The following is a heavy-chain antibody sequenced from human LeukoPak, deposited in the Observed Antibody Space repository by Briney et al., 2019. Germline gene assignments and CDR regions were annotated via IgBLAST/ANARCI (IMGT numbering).Heavy chain of an antibody. V-gene: IGHV3-11*04. CDR1: GFTFSDYY. CDR3: ARERHRRYYYGSSGSLKRGYFDY. Sequence: IPGGSLRLSCAASGFTFSDYYMSWIRQAPGKGLEWVSYISSSGSTIYYADSVEGRFTISRDNAKNSLYLQMNSLRAEDTAVYYCARERHRRYYYGSSGSLKRGYFDYWGQGTLVTVSS. J-gene: IGHJ4*02. D-gene: IGHD3-22*01. CDR2: ISSSGSTI.